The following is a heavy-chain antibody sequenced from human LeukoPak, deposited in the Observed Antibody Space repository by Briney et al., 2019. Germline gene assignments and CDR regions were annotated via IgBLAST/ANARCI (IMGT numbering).Heavy chain of an antibody. CDR1: GFTFGGYW. J-gene: IGHJ3*02. V-gene: IGHV3-74*01. CDR3: ARGGAFHAFDI. CDR2: VNNDGTGT. Sequence: PGGSLGLPCAASGFTFGGYWMYWVRQAPEKGLVCISRVNNDGTGTIYADSVKGRFTISRDNAKNTVFLQLNSLRTEDTAVYYCARGGAFHAFDIWGQGTMVTVSS.